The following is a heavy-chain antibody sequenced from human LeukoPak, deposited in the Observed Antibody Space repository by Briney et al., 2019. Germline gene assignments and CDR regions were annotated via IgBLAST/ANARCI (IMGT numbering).Heavy chain of an antibody. CDR2: ISGSSSYI. Sequence: GGSLRLSCAASGFTFSSYTINWVRQAPGKGLEWVSSISGSSSYIYYADSVKGRFTISRDNAKNSLYLQMNSLSAEDTAVYFCARPYYYDSSGYYLTNYYYYYYMHVWGKGTTVTVSS. CDR1: GFTFSSYT. D-gene: IGHD3-22*01. V-gene: IGHV3-21*01. J-gene: IGHJ6*03. CDR3: ARPYYYDSSGYYLTNYYYYYYMHV.